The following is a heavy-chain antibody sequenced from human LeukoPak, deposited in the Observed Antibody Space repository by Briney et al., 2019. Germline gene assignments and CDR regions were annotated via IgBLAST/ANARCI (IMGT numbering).Heavy chain of an antibody. V-gene: IGHV1-2*06. J-gene: IGHJ1*01. CDR2: INPTSGVT. CDR3: ARDPRWLQGYFQH. CDR1: GYTFTGYY. Sequence: ASVKVSCKASGYTFTGYYMHLVRQAPGQGLEWMGRINPTSGVTNYAQKFQGRVTMTRDTSISTAYMELSRLRSEYTAAYYCARDPRWLQGYFQHWGQGTLVTVSS. D-gene: IGHD5-24*01.